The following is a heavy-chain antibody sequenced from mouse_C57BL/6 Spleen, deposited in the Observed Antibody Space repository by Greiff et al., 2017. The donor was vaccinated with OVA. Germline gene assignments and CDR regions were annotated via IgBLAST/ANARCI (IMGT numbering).Heavy chain of an antibody. Sequence: DVMLVESGGDLVKPGGSLKLSCAASGFTFSSYGMSWVRQTPDKRLEWVATISSGGSYTYYPDSVKGRFTISRDNAKNTLYLQMSSLKSEDTAMYYCARQTTTVVDYFDYWGQGTTLTVSS. J-gene: IGHJ2*01. CDR2: ISSGGSYT. CDR1: GFTFSSYG. D-gene: IGHD1-1*01. CDR3: ARQTTTVVDYFDY. V-gene: IGHV5-6*02.